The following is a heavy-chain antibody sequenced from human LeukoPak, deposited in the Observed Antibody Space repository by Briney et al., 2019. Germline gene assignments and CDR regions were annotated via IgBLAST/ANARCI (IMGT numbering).Heavy chain of an antibody. V-gene: IGHV3-30*03. CDR3: ARSQYNWNENVDY. CDR1: GFTFSSYG. CDR2: ISYDGSNK. J-gene: IGHJ4*02. Sequence: GGSLRLSCAASGFTFSSYGMHWVRQAPGKGLEWVAVISYDGSNKYYADSVKGRFTISRDNSKNTLYLQMNSLRAEDTAVYYCARSQYNWNENVDYWGQGTLVTVSS. D-gene: IGHD1-20*01.